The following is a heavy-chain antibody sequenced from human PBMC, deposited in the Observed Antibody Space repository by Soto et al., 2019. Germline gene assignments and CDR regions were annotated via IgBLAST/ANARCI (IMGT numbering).Heavy chain of an antibody. CDR1: GGSISSGDYY. CDR3: ARAPVVVATFTY. V-gene: IGHV4-30-4*01. D-gene: IGHD2-15*01. CDR2: IYYSGST. J-gene: IGHJ4*02. Sequence: QVQLQESGPGLVKPSQTLSLTCTVSGGSISSGDYYWSWIRQPPGKGLEWIAYIYYSGSTYYNPSLKSRVSISVDTSKNQFSLNLSSVTAADTAVYYCARAPVVVATFTYWGQGTLVTVSS.